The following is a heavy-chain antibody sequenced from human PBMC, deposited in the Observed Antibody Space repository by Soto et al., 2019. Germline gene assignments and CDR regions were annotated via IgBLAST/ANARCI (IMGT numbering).Heavy chain of an antibody. CDR3: AKEGGWNNWYFDL. Sequence: QAQLVESGGGVVQPGMSLRLSCEASGFTFSGYGMHWLRQAPGKGLEWAAVVSYDGNAKYYADSVEGRFTISRDNSKNTLYLHMNSLRTDDTAVYYCAKEGGWNNWYFDLWGRGTLVTASS. CDR2: VSYDGNAK. D-gene: IGHD6-19*01. J-gene: IGHJ2*01. V-gene: IGHV3-30*18. CDR1: GFTFSGYG.